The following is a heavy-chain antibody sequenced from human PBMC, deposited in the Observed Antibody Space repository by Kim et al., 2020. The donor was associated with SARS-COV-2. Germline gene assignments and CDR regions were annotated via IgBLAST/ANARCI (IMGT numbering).Heavy chain of an antibody. J-gene: IGHJ4*02. CDR1: GFTFNSYE. CDR3: APGYSAYDFGILGTSFSY. CDR2: ISSSGSSI. D-gene: IGHD5-12*01. V-gene: IGHV3-48*03. Sequence: GGSLRLSCAASGFTFNSYEMNWVRQAPGKGLEWVSYISSSGSSIYYADSVKGRFTISRDNAKNSLYLQMNSLRAEDTAIYYCAPGYSAYDFGILGTSFSYLVQGTLVTVSS.